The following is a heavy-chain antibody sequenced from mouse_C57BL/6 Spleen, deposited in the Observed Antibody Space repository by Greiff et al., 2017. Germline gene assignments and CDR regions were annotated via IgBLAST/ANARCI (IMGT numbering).Heavy chain of an antibody. J-gene: IGHJ4*01. D-gene: IGHD2-3*01. Sequence: VQLQQSGPELVKPGASVKISCKASGYTFTDYYINWVKQRPGQGLEWIGWIFPGSGSTYYNEKFKGKAPLTVDKSSSTAYMLRSSLTSEDSAVYFCAREGGRYDGYLRYYAMDYWGQGTSGTVSS. V-gene: IGHV1-75*01. CDR3: AREGGRYDGYLRYYAMDY. CDR2: IFPGSGST. CDR1: GYTFTDYY.